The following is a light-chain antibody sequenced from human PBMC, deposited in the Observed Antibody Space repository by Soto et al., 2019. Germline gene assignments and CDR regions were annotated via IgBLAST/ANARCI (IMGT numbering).Light chain of an antibody. V-gene: IGKV3-15*01. J-gene: IGKJ2*01. CDR2: GAS. CDR3: QQYNNWPPYT. Sequence: EIVMTQSPATLSVSPGERATLSCRASQSISSYLAWYQQKPGQAPRLLIYGASTRATGAPARFTGSGSGTEFTLTISSLQSEDFAVYYCQQYNNWPPYTFGQGTKLEIK. CDR1: QSISSY.